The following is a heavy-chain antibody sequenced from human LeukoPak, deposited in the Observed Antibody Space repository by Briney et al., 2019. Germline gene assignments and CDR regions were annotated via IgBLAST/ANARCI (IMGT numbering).Heavy chain of an antibody. CDR3: ARGGSSGFYNHFDS. D-gene: IGHD3-22*01. CDR1: ALTFISYA. J-gene: IGHJ4*02. CDR2: ISGSGGTT. V-gene: IGHV3-23*01. Sequence: GGSLRLSCATSALTFISYAMSWVRQAPGKGLECVSTISGSGGTTYYADSVKGRVTISRDNSKNTLYLQMKSLRAEDTAVYYCARGGSSGFYNHFDSWGQGTLVTVS.